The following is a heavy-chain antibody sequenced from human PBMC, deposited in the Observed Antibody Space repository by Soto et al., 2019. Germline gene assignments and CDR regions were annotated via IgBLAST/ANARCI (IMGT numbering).Heavy chain of an antibody. Sequence: QVQLQESGPGLVKPSQTLSLTCTVSGGSISSGNYYWSWIRQPPGKGLEWIGFISYSGTTHYSAYIRSRVYISVDTSKKQFSLDLSSVTAADTAVYYCATMGTPVTGLYYFDYWGQGTLVTVSS. V-gene: IGHV4-30-4*01. CDR2: ISYSGTT. CDR3: ATMGTPVTGLYYFDY. D-gene: IGHD4-17*01. J-gene: IGHJ4*02. CDR1: GGSISSGNYY.